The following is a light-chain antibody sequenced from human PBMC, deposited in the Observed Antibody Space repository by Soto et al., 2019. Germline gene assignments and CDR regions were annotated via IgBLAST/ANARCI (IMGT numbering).Light chain of an antibody. J-gene: IGKJ4*01. CDR3: QQYGSSPLT. CDR2: GAS. Sequence: EIVLTQSPGTLSLSPGERATLSCRASQSVSSSYLAWYQQKPGQAPRLLIYGASSRATGIPDRFSGSGSVTDFTLTISRLEPEDFAVYYCQQYGSSPLTFGGG. CDR1: QSVSSSY. V-gene: IGKV3-20*01.